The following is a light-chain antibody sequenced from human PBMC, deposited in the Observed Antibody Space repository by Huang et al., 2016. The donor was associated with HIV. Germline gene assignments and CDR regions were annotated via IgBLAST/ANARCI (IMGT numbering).Light chain of an antibody. CDR3: QQSYSSPPT. Sequence: DIQLTQSPSSLSASLGDRVTITCRASQTISGYLNWYQQKPGKAPQILIFGASNLHSGVPSRFRCSGSGTDFTLTVSSMQPEDFATYYCQQSYSSPPTFGQGTEVEIK. V-gene: IGKV1-39*01. J-gene: IGKJ1*01. CDR1: QTISGY. CDR2: GAS.